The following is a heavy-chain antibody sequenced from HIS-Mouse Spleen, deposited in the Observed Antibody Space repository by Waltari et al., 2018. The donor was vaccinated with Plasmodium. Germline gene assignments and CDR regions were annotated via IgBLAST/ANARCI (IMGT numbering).Heavy chain of an antibody. Sequence: QVQLVEAGGGVVPPGRPLRLTCAASVFTFSSTGRPWIRYAPGKGLELVAVISYDGSNKYYPDSVKGRFSISRDNSKNTLYLQMNSLRAEDTAVYYCAKDRRSSSWYVDYWGQGTLVTVSS. CDR2: ISYDGSNK. D-gene: IGHD6-13*01. J-gene: IGHJ4*02. CDR3: AKDRRSSSWYVDY. V-gene: IGHV3-30*18. CDR1: VFTFSSTG.